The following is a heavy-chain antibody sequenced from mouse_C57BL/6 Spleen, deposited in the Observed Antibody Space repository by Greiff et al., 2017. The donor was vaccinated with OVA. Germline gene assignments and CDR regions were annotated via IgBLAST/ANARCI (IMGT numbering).Heavy chain of an antibody. CDR3: ARSGKEDAMDY. J-gene: IGHJ4*01. CDR1: GYTFTSYW. V-gene: IGHV1-55*01. Sequence: QVQLQQSGAELVKPGASVKMSCKASGYTFTSYWITWVKQRPGQGLEWIGDIYPGSGSTNYNEKFKSKATLTVDTSSSTAYMQLSSLTSEDSAVYYCARSGKEDAMDYWGQGTSVTVSS. CDR2: IYPGSGST. D-gene: IGHD1-1*01.